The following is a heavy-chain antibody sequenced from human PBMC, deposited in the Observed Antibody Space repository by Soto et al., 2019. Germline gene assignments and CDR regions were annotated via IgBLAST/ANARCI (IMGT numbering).Heavy chain of an antibody. Sequence: QVQLVQSGDEVKKPGASVKVSCKASGYTFTNYGISWVRQAPGQGLEWMGWISDYNGKTNYAQKFQDRVSMTTDTSTNTAYLELRSLRSDDTAVYYCEREFTDSTNWSDDAFDIWGQGTMVTVSS. J-gene: IGHJ3*02. V-gene: IGHV1-18*04. CDR2: ISDYNGKT. CDR3: EREFTDSTNWSDDAFDI. D-gene: IGHD3-16*01. CDR1: GYTFTNYG.